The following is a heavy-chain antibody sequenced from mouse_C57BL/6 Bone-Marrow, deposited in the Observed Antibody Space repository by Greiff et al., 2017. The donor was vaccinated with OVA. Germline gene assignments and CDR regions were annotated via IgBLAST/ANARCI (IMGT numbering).Heavy chain of an antibody. Sequence: VQLKESGGGLVQPGGSLKLSCAASGFTFSDYGMAWVRQAPGQGPEWVAFISNLAYSIYYADTVTGRFTISREKAKNTLYLEMSSLRSEDTAMYYCARVLPPYYFDYWGQGTTLTVSS. V-gene: IGHV5-15*01. D-gene: IGHD1-1*01. CDR2: ISNLAYSI. J-gene: IGHJ2*01. CDR1: GFTFSDYG. CDR3: ARVLPPYYFDY.